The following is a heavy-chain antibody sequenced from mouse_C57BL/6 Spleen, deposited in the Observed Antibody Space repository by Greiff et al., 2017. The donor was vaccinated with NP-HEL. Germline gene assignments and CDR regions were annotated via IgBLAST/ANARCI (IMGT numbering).Heavy chain of an antibody. V-gene: IGHV5-4*01. CDR2: ISDGGSYT. CDR1: GFTFSSYA. J-gene: IGHJ3*01. CDR3: ARDALSYPAWFAY. Sequence: EVKVVESGGGLVKPGGSLQLSCAASGFTFSSYALSWVRQTPEKRLEWVATISDGGSYTYYPDNVKSRFPISRDNAKNNLYLQMSHLKSEDTAMYYCARDALSYPAWFAYWGQGTLVTVSA. D-gene: IGHD2-10*01.